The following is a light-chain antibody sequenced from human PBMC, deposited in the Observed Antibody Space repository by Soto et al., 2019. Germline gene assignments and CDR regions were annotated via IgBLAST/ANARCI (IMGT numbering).Light chain of an antibody. Sequence: QSVLTQPASVSGSPGQSITISCTGTNSDVGGYNYVSWYQQHPGKAPELMIYEVSHRPSGVSNRFSGSKSDNTASLTISGLQAEDEAEYFCISYKTDDTFLFGTGTKLTVL. J-gene: IGLJ1*01. CDR2: EVS. V-gene: IGLV2-14*01. CDR1: NSDVGGYNY. CDR3: ISYKTDDTFL.